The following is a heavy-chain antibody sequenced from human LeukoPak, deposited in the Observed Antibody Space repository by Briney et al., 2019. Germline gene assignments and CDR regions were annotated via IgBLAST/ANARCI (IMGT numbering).Heavy chain of an antibody. V-gene: IGHV4-30-2*01. CDR2: IYHSGST. J-gene: IGHJ6*02. CDR3: ARDRVVRGVRGAGYYYCGMDV. Sequence: PQTLSLTCAVSSVSISSGGYSWSCIRQPQRKGLEWIGYIYHSGSTSSNPSLKSRVTISVDRSKNQFSLKLRSVTAADTAVYYCARDRVVRGVRGAGYYYCGMDVWGQGTTVTVSS. CDR1: SVSISSGGYS. D-gene: IGHD3-10*01.